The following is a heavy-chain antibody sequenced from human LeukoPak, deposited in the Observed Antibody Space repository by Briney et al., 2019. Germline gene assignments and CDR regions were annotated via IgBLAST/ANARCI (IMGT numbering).Heavy chain of an antibody. Sequence: ASVKVSCKVSGYTLSELSMHWVRQAPGKGLEWMGGFDPEDGETIYAQKFQGRVTMTEDTSTDTAYMELGSLRSEDTAVYYCATYRATYYYGSGSYSSLDYWGQGTLVTVSS. V-gene: IGHV1-24*01. CDR1: GYTLSELS. D-gene: IGHD3-10*01. J-gene: IGHJ4*02. CDR3: ATYRATYYYGSGSYSSLDY. CDR2: FDPEDGET.